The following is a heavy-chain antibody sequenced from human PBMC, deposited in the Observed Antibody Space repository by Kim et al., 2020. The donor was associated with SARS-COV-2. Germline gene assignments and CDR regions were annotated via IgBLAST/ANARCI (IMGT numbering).Heavy chain of an antibody. CDR2: IYYSGST. CDR1: GGSISSYY. D-gene: IGHD4-17*01. Sequence: SETLSVTCTVSGGSISSYYWSWIRQPPGKGLEWIGYIYYSGSTNYNPSLKSRVTISVDTSKNQFSLKLSSVTAADTAVYYCARSGDYGGNSDWTYYYYGMDVWGQGTTVTVSS. J-gene: IGHJ6*02. V-gene: IGHV4-59*13. CDR3: ARSGDYGGNSDWTYYYYGMDV.